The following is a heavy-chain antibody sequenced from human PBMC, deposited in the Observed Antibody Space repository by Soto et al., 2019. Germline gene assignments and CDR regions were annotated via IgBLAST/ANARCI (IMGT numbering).Heavy chain of an antibody. CDR3: ARYYDFWSGYYVAGWFDP. Sequence: QLQLQESGSGLVKPSQTLSLTFAVSGGSISSGGYSWSWIRQPPGKGLEWIGYIYHSGSTYYNPSLKSRVTISVDRSKNQFSLKLSSVTAADTAVYYCARYYDFWSGYYVAGWFDPWGQGTLVTVSS. D-gene: IGHD3-3*01. J-gene: IGHJ5*02. CDR2: IYHSGST. V-gene: IGHV4-30-2*01. CDR1: GGSISSGGYS.